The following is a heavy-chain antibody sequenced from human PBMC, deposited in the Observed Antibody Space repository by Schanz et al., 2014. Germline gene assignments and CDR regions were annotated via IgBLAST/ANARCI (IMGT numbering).Heavy chain of an antibody. CDR3: ARGRGCTGGSCYSWFDL. CDR2: IYSSGST. CDR1: GFTVSNSY. J-gene: IGHJ5*02. Sequence: DVQLVDSGGGLVQPGGSLRLSCAASGFTVSNSYIHWVRQAPGKGLEWVSTIYSSGSTYYADSVRGRFTISRDNSMNTVYLQMNSLRSDDAAVYYCARGRGCTGGSCYSWFDLWGQGTLVTVAS. V-gene: IGHV3-53*04. D-gene: IGHD2-15*01.